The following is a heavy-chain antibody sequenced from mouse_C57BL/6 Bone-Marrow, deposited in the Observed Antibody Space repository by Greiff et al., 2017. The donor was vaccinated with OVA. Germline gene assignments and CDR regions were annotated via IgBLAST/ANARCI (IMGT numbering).Heavy chain of an antibody. CDR1: GYTFTDYN. CDR2: INPNNGGT. Sequence: EVQLQQSGPELVKPGASVKMSCKASGYTFTDYNMHWVKQSHGKSLEWIGYINPNNGGTSYNQKFKGKATLTVNKSSSTAYMELRSLTSEDSAVYYCALIYYYGSSYYFDYWGQGTTLTVSS. V-gene: IGHV1-22*01. CDR3: ALIYYYGSSYYFDY. D-gene: IGHD1-1*01. J-gene: IGHJ2*01.